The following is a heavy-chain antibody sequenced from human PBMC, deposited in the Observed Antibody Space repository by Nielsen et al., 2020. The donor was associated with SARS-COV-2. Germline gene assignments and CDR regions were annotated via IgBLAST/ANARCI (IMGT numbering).Heavy chain of an antibody. Sequence: GESLKISCAASGFSFSAYAMTWVRQAPGKGLEWVSTVSGSGGTTYSADPVKGRFTISRDNHKNTVSLQLDSLRPDDTAVYFCAKDAFGDYEAECFHHWGQGTLVTVSS. V-gene: IGHV3-23*01. CDR2: VSGSGGTT. CDR3: AKDAFGDYEAECFHH. CDR1: GFSFSAYA. D-gene: IGHD4-17*01. J-gene: IGHJ1*01.